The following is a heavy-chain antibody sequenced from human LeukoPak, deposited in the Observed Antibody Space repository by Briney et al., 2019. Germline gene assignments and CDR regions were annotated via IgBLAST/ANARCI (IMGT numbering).Heavy chain of an antibody. V-gene: IGHV3-48*03. J-gene: IGHJ4*02. D-gene: IGHD2-8*01. Sequence: GGSLRLSCVTSGFTFSSYEMNWVRQAPGKGLEWVSYISGSGDTIYYADSVKGRFTVSRDNAKHSLYLQMSSLRVDDTAVYYCTPAVPYVHEGQWGQGTLVTVSS. CDR2: ISGSGDTI. CDR3: TPAVPYVHEGQ. CDR1: GFTFSSYE.